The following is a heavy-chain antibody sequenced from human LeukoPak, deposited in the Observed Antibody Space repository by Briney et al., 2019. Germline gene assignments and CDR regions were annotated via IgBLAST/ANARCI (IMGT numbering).Heavy chain of an antibody. V-gene: IGHV3-66*01. CDR3: ARDSSVTLSFDY. D-gene: IGHD3-9*01. Sequence: GGFLRLSCAASGFTVSTNYMSWVRQAPGKGLEWVSVIYSGGSTYYADSVKGRFTISRDNSKNTLYLQMNSLRAEDTAVYYCARDSSVTLSFDYWGQGTLVTVSS. J-gene: IGHJ4*02. CDR2: IYSGGST. CDR1: GFTVSTNY.